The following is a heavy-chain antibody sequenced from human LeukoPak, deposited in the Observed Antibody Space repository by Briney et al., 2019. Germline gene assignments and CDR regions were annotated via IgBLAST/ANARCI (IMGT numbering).Heavy chain of an antibody. J-gene: IGHJ4*02. CDR2: IYYSGST. CDR1: GGSISSGGYY. CDR3: ARILGSGSYWLDY. Sequence: PSETLSLTCTVSGGSISSGGYYWSWIRQHPGTGLEWIGYIYYSGSTYYNPSLKSRVTISVDTSKNQFSLKLSSVTAADTAVYYCARILGSGSYWLDYWGQGTLVTVSS. V-gene: IGHV4-31*03. D-gene: IGHD3-10*01.